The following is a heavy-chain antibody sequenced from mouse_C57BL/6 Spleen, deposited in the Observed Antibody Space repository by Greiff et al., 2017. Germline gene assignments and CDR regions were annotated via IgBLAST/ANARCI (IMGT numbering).Heavy chain of an antibody. CDR1: GYTFTSYW. D-gene: IGHD2-4*01. CDR2: IDPSDSYT. Sequence: VQLQQSGAELVRPGTSVKLSCKASGYTFTSYWMHWVKQRPGQGLEWIGVIDPSDSYTNYNQKFKGKATLTVDTSSSTAYMQLSSLTSEDSAVYYCARSGDYDGPRDYWGQGTTLTVSS. J-gene: IGHJ2*01. V-gene: IGHV1-59*01. CDR3: ARSGDYDGPRDY.